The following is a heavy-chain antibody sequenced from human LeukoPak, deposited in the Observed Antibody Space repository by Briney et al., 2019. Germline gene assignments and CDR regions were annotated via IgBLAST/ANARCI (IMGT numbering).Heavy chain of an antibody. D-gene: IGHD2-15*01. Sequence: GGSLRLSCAASGFTFSSFWMTWVRQAPGKGMEWVANIKHDGGVKYYVDSVRGRFTISRDNAKNSLYLQMNSLRAEDTAVYYCARGGAYSRVWGQGTMVTVSS. CDR3: ARGGAYSRV. V-gene: IGHV3-7*03. CDR1: GFTFSSFW. CDR2: IKHDGGVK. J-gene: IGHJ3*01.